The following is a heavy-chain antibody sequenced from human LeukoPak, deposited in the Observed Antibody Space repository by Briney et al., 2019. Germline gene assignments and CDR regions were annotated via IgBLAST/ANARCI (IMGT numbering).Heavy chain of an antibody. V-gene: IGHV1-2*02. CDR2: INPNSGGT. J-gene: IGHJ4*02. CDR3: ARGTYVWGSYRSGNFDH. CDR1: GYTFTGYY. Sequence: ASVKVSCKASGYTFTGYYMHWVRQAPGQGLEWMGWINPNSGGTNYAQKFQGRVTMTRDTSISTAYMELSRLRSDDTAVYYCARGTYVWGSYRSGNFDHWGQGTLVTVSS. D-gene: IGHD3-16*02.